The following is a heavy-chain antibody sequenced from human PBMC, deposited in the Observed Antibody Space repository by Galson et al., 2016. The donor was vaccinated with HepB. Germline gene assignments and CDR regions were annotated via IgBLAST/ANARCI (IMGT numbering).Heavy chain of an antibody. Sequence: SETLSLTCAVSDGALSGFYWNWIRQSPGKGLEWIGEVNHGGYTNYNPSLKSRVTISVDTSKNQFSLKLRSGTAADTAVYYCARGPGSTGWFDPWGQGTLVTVSS. CDR2: VNHGGYT. V-gene: IGHV4-34*01. D-gene: IGHD2-2*01. CDR1: DGALSGFY. J-gene: IGHJ5*02. CDR3: ARGPGSTGWFDP.